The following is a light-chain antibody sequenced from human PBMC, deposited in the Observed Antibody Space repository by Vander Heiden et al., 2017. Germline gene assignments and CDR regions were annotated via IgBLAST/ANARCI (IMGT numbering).Light chain of an antibody. CDR3: QKAKSLLVT. CDR2: AAS. CDR1: QGISSW. V-gene: IGKV1-12*01. J-gene: IGKJ2*01. Sequence: DIQMTQPPSSVSASVGDRVTITCRASQGISSWGAWYQQKPGKAPKLLIYAASSLQSGVASRFSGSGSGTDFTLTISRLQPEDFATDDCQKAKSLLVTLGQGTKLEI.